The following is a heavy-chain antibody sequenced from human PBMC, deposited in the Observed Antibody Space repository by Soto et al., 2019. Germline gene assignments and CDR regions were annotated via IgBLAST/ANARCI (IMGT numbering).Heavy chain of an antibody. V-gene: IGHV4-34*01. CDR2: IKHSGST. J-gene: IGHJ6*02. CDR1: GGSFSGYY. CDR3: ARNRVSLWFGESAYYYGDGMDV. Sequence: QVQLQQWGAGLLKPSETLSLTCAVYGGSFSGYYWSWIRQPPGKGLVWLGEIKHSGSTNYNPSLKDKVHISAETTKNTNTLQTSSVPAADTTAYYCARNRVSLWFGESAYYYGDGMDVWGQGTTVTVSS. D-gene: IGHD3-10*01.